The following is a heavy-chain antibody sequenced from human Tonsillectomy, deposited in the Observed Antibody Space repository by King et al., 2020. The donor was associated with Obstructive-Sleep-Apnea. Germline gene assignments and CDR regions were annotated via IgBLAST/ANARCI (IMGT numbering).Heavy chain of an antibody. CDR1: GGSFFGYY. Sequence: VQLQQWGAGLLKPSETLSLTCAVYGGSFFGYYWNWIRQPPGKGLEWIGEINHSGSTNYNPSLKSRVTISVDTSKNHFSLKLSSVTAADTAVYYCAGLITRELRCDSWGQGTLAT. CDR3: AGLITRELRCDS. CDR2: INHSGST. D-gene: IGHD3-10*01. J-gene: IGHJ4*02. V-gene: IGHV4-34*01.